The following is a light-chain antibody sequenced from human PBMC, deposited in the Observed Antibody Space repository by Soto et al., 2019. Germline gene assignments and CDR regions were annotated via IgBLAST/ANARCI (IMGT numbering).Light chain of an antibody. Sequence: DIQMTQSPSSLSASLGDRITITCQASQDISNRLNWYQQKPGTAPKLLIYDASNLQTGVPSRFSGSGSGKAFTFTISSLQPEDTATYYCQQYDNLPSWTFGQGTKVEIK. V-gene: IGKV1-33*01. CDR1: QDISNR. CDR2: DAS. CDR3: QQYDNLPSWT. J-gene: IGKJ1*01.